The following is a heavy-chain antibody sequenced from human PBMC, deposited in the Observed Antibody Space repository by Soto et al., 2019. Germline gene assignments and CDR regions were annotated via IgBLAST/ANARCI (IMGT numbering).Heavy chain of an antibody. CDR2: ISGGGGST. CDR3: AKDPHSIVLISEPWFDP. J-gene: IGHJ5*02. CDR1: GFTFSNYA. Sequence: LRLSCAASGFTFSNYAMSWVRRAPGKGPEWVSSISGGGGSTSYADSVKGRFTISRDNSKNTPFLQMNSLRAEDTAVYSCAKDPHSIVLISEPWFDPWGQGVLVTVSS. D-gene: IGHD2-8*01. V-gene: IGHV3-23*01.